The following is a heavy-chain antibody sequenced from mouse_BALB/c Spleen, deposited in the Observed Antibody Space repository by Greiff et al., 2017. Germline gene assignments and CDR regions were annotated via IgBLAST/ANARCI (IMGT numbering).Heavy chain of an antibody. D-gene: IGHD1-2*01. J-gene: IGHJ4*01. CDR3: TRAGYYGPYYAMDY. CDR2: IYPGSGST. Sequence: LKQPGSELVRPGASVKLSCKASGYTFTSYWMHWVKQRPGQGLEWIGNIYPGSGSTNYDEKFKSKATLTVDTSSSTAYMQLSSLTSEDSAVYYCTRAGYYGPYYAMDYWGQGTSVTVAS. V-gene: IGHV1S22*01. CDR1: GYTFTSYW.